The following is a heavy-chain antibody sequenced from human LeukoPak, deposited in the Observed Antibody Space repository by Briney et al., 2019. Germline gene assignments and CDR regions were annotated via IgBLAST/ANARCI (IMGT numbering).Heavy chain of an antibody. D-gene: IGHD3-10*02. Sequence: AAVKVSCKASGHTFTGYYVYWVRQAPGEGLEWMGWMNPNVGGANFPQKFQGRVTVTSDPAISAAYMELRRLRSDDTAVYYCARGVFGESLESWGQGTLVTVSS. CDR1: GHTFTGYY. V-gene: IGHV1-2*02. CDR2: MNPNVGGA. CDR3: ARGVFGESLES. J-gene: IGHJ4*02.